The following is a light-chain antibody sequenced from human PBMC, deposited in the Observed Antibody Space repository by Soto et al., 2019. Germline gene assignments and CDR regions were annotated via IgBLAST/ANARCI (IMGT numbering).Light chain of an antibody. Sequence: QPVLTQPASVSESPGQSITISCTGTSSDVGIYSLVSWYQQHPGKVPRLMIFDVSKRPSGVSDRFSGSKSGTTASLTISGLRAEDEADYYCCSYAGNNTWVFGGGTQLTVL. CDR3: CSYAGNNTWV. CDR1: SSDVGIYSL. CDR2: DVS. V-gene: IGLV2-23*02. J-gene: IGLJ3*02.